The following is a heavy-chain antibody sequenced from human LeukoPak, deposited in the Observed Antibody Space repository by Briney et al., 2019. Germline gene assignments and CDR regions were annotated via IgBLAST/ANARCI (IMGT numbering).Heavy chain of an antibody. CDR3: ARGRAAAPSGWFDP. J-gene: IGHJ5*02. CDR1: GGSISSYY. CDR2: IYYSGST. Sequence: SETLSLTCTVSGGSISSYYWSWIRQPPGKGLEWIGYIYYSGSTNYNPSLKSRVTISVDTSKNQFSLKLSSVTAADTAVYYCARGRAAAPSGWFDPWGQGTLVTVSS. V-gene: IGHV4-59*01. D-gene: IGHD6-13*01.